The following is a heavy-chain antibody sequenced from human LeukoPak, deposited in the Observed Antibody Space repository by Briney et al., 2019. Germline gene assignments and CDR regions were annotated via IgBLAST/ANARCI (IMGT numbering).Heavy chain of an antibody. D-gene: IGHD6-6*01. V-gene: IGHV4-61*02. CDR3: AREATDIMDSTSSRYFDY. CDR2: IYTSGST. Sequence: PSETLSLTCTVSGGSISSGSYYWSWIRQPAGKGLEWIGRIYTSGSTNYNPSLKSRVTISVDTSKNQFSLKLSSVTAADTAVYYCAREATDIMDSTSSRYFDYWGQGTLVTVSS. CDR1: GGSISSGSYY. J-gene: IGHJ4*02.